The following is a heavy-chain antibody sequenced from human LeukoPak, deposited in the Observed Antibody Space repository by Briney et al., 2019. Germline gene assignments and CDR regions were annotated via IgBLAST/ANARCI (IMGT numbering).Heavy chain of an antibody. D-gene: IGHD3-16*01. V-gene: IGHV4-59*01. CDR2: IHYSGKA. Sequence: SETLSLTCTVSGSSISSYYWTWTRQPPGKGLEWIGQIHYSGKADYNPSLRSRITISVDTSKNKMFLKLSSVTAADTAVYYCARFGIFYDMDVWGRGTTVTVSS. J-gene: IGHJ6*02. CDR1: GSSISSYY. CDR3: ARFGIFYDMDV.